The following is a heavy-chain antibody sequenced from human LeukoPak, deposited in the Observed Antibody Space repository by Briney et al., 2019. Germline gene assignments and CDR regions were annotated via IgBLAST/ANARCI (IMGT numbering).Heavy chain of an antibody. Sequence: GSLRLSCAASGFTVSSNYMSWIRQPPGKGLEWIAYIYYSGSIKYNPSLKSRVTISVDTSKNQFSLKLSSVTAADTAVYYCARGNPAMYLDYWGQGNLVTVSS. J-gene: IGHJ4*02. D-gene: IGHD5-18*01. CDR3: ARGNPAMYLDY. CDR2: IYYSGSI. CDR1: GFTVSSNY. V-gene: IGHV4-59*02.